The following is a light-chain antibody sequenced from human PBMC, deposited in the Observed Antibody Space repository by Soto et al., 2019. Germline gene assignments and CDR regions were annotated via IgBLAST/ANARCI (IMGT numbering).Light chain of an antibody. J-gene: IGKJ2*01. CDR2: GAS. CDR3: QQHNGRVKT. Sequence: EIVMTQSPATLSVSPGERATLSCRASQSVSINLAWYQQKPGQTPRLLIYGASTRATGIPARFSGSGSGTEFNLTISSLQPEDFGVYYFQQHNGRVKTFGQGTNLEIK. CDR1: QSVSIN. V-gene: IGKV3-15*01.